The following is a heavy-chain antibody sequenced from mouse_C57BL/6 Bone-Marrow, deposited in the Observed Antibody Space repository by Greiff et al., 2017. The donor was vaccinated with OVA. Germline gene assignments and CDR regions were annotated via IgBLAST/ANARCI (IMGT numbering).Heavy chain of an antibody. J-gene: IGHJ3*01. D-gene: IGHD2-4*01. Sequence: VQLQQSGAELVKPGASVTMSCKASGYTFTTYPLEWMKQNHGKSLEWIGNFHPYNDDTKYNEKFKGKATLTVEKSSSTVYLELSRLTSDDSAVYYCARPGDYDGDWFAYWGQGTLVTVSA. CDR3: ARPGDYDGDWFAY. CDR2: FHPYNDDT. CDR1: GYTFTTYP. V-gene: IGHV1-47*01.